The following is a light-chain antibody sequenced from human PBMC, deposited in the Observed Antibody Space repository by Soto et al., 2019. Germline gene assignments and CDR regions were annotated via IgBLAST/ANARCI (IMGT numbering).Light chain of an antibody. CDR2: AAS. CDR3: QQYNIHPLT. CDR1: QDINSY. Sequence: DVQMTQSPSSLSASVGDRVTITCRASQDINSYLAWYQQKPGNAPKSLIYAASSLPTGVPSRFSGSESGTDFTLTINHLQPEDSATYYCQQYNIHPLTFGGGTKVEIK. J-gene: IGKJ4*01. V-gene: IGKV1D-16*01.